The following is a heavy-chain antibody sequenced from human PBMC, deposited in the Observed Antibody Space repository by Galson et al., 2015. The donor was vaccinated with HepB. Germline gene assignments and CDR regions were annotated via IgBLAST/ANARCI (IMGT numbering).Heavy chain of an antibody. Sequence: SLRLSCAASGFTFDNYAMSWVRQAPGKGLEWVSAIGGSGFSTYHSDFLKGRFTISRDKSQNTLYLQMNSLRVEDTAVYYCAKDRAAAGTPPDHWGQGTLVTVSS. D-gene: IGHD6-13*01. CDR3: AKDRAAAGTPPDH. CDR2: IGGSGFST. J-gene: IGHJ5*02. V-gene: IGHV3-23*01. CDR1: GFTFDNYA.